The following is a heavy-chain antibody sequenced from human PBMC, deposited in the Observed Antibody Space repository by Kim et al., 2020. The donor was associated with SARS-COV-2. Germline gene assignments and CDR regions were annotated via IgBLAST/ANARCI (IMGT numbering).Heavy chain of an antibody. D-gene: IGHD3-10*01. Sequence: DSMKGRFTITRDNAKNSLCLQMNSLSAEDTAVYYCAKASYSSGRAPLFDYWGQGNLVTVSS. V-gene: IGHV3-7*03. CDR3: AKASYSSGRAPLFDY. J-gene: IGHJ4*02.